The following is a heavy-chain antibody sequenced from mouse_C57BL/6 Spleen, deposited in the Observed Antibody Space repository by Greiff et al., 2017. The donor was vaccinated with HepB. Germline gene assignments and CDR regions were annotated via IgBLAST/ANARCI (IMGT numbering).Heavy chain of an antibody. Sequence: DVKLQESGPGLAKPSQTLSLTCSVTGYSITSDYWNWIRKFPGNKLEYMGYISYSGSTYYNPSLKSRISITRDTAKNQYYLQLNSVTTEDTATYDCASAPPSSYEGAFDYWGQGTTLTVSS. V-gene: IGHV3-8*01. CDR2: ISYSGST. CDR3: ASAPPSSYEGAFDY. CDR1: GYSITSDY. J-gene: IGHJ2*01. D-gene: IGHD1-1*01.